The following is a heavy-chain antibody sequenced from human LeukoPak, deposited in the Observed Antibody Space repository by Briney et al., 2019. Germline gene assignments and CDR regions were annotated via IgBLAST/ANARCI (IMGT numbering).Heavy chain of an antibody. J-gene: IGHJ4*02. D-gene: IGHD6-19*01. CDR1: GYTFTSYY. CDR2: INPSGGST. V-gene: IGHV1-46*01. CDR3: ARAPAGAFDY. Sequence: ASVKVSCKASGYTFTSYYMHWVRQAPGQGLEWMGIINPSGGSTSYAQKFQGRVTMTTDTSTSTAYMELRSLRSDDTAVYYCARAPAGAFDYWGQGTLVTVSS.